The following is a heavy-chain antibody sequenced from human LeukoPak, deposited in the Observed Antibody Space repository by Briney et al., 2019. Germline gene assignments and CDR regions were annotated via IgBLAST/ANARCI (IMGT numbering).Heavy chain of an antibody. D-gene: IGHD1-26*01. J-gene: IGHJ3*02. Sequence: SETLSLTCTVSGGSISSHYCSWIRQSPEKGLEWIGYIYYSGSTNYNPSLKSRVTISVDTSKSQFSLKLSSVTAADTAVYYCARDGWGRAFDIWGQGTMVTVSS. V-gene: IGHV4-59*11. CDR1: GGSISSHY. CDR3: ARDGWGRAFDI. CDR2: IYYSGST.